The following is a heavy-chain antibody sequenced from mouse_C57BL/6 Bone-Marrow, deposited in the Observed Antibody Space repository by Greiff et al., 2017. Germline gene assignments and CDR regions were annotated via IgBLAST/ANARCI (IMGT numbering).Heavy chain of an antibody. CDR1: GYTFTSYG. CDR3: ARECVLRYPGYYFDY. V-gene: IGHV1-81*01. D-gene: IGHD1-1*01. J-gene: IGHJ2*01. Sequence: QVQLQQSGAELARPGASVKLSCKASGYTFTSYGISWVKQRTGQGLEWIGEIYPRSGNTYYNEKFKGKATLTADKSSSTAYMELRSLTSEDSAVYVCARECVLRYPGYYFDYWGQGTTLTVSS. CDR2: IYPRSGNT.